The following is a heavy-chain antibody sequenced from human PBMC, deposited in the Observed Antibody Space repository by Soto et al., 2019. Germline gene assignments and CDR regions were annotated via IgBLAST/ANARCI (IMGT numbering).Heavy chain of an antibody. CDR3: ATYGMDV. Sequence: GGSLRLSCAASGFTFSSYSMHWVRQAPGKGLEWVAVISYDGSNKYYADSVKGRFTISRDNSKNTLYLQMNSLRAEDTAVYYCATYGMDVWGQGTTVTVSS. CDR2: ISYDGSNK. V-gene: IGHV3-30*03. J-gene: IGHJ6*02. CDR1: GFTFSSYS.